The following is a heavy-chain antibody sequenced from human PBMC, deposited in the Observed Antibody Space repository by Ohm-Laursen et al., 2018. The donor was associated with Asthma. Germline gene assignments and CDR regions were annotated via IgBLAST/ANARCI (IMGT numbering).Heavy chain of an antibody. J-gene: IGHJ4*02. D-gene: IGHD2-2*01. Sequence: SLRLSCSASGFTFSSYAMSWVRQAPGKGLEWVSAISGSGGSTYYADSVKGRFTISRDNSKNTLYLQMNSLRAEDTAVYYCAKDSIPRVSGYWGQGTLVTVSS. V-gene: IGHV3-23*01. CDR2: ISGSGGST. CDR1: GFTFSSYA. CDR3: AKDSIPRVSGY.